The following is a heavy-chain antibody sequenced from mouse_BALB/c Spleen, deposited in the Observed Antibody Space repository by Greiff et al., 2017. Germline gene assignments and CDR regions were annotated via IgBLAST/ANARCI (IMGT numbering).Heavy chain of an antibody. CDR1: GYAFTNYL. D-gene: IGHD3-2*01. Sequence: QVQLQQSGAELVRPGTSVKVSCKASGYAFTNYLIEWVKQRPGQGLEWIGVINPGSGGTNYNEKFKGKATLTADKSSSTAYMQLSSLTSDDSAVYFCARRDSSGYDAMDYWGQGTSVTVSS. V-gene: IGHV1-54*01. J-gene: IGHJ4*01. CDR2: INPGSGGT. CDR3: ARRDSSGYDAMDY.